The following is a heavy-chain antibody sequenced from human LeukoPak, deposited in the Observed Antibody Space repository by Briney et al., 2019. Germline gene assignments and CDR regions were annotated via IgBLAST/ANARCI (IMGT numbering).Heavy chain of an antibody. V-gene: IGHV3-33*06. Sequence: GGFLRLSCAASGFTFSSYGMHWVRQAPGKGLEWVAVIWYDGSNKYYADSVKGRFTISRDNSKNTLYLQMNSLRAEDTAVYYCAKDRAVAGSYFGYWGQGTLVTVSS. D-gene: IGHD6-19*01. CDR3: AKDRAVAGSYFGY. CDR1: GFTFSSYG. J-gene: IGHJ4*02. CDR2: IWYDGSNK.